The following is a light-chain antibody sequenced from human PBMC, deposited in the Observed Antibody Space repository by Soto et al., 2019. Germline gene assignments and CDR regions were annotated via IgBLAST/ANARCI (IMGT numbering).Light chain of an antibody. CDR3: QQYGSSPGT. V-gene: IGKV3-20*01. CDR2: DAS. CDR1: QSLINTY. J-gene: IGKJ1*01. Sequence: EFGLTQSPGSLSLSPGDRATLSCRASQSLINTYLAWYQQKAGQAPRLLIFDASTRATGIPDRFSGSGSGTDFTLTISRLEPEDFAVYYCQQYGSSPGTFGQGTKVDIK.